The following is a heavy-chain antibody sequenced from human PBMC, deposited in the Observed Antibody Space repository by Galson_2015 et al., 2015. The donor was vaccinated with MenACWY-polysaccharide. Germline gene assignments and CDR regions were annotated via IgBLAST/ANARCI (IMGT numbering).Heavy chain of an antibody. CDR3: AKANSGGICTSGWACWFDP. V-gene: IGHV3-23*01. J-gene: IGHJ5*02. D-gene: IGHD2-15*01. CDR2: IGGSGTT. CDR1: GFTFTNYA. Sequence: SLRLSCAASGFTFTNYAMNWVRQAPGKGLEWVSSIGGSGTTYYADSVKGRFTISRDNPENMVYLQMNSLRAEDTAIYYCAKANSGGICTSGWACWFDPWGQGSLVIVSS.